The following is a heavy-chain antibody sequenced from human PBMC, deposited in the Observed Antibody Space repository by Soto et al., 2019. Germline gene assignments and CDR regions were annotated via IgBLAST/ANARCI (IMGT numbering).Heavy chain of an antibody. V-gene: IGHV4-30-4*02. J-gene: IGHJ5*02. D-gene: IGHD2-15*01. CDR2: IYYSGTT. Sequence: SETLSLTCTVSGGSISITDYYWSWIRQPPGKGLEWIGYIYYSGTTYYNPSLKSRVTISVDTSKNQFSLKLSSVTAADTAVYYCARDARERGGHNWFDPWGQGTLVTVSS. CDR3: ARDARERGGHNWFDP. CDR1: GGSISITDYY.